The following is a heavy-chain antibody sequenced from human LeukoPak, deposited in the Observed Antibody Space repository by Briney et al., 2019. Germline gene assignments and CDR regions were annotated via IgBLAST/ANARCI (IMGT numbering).Heavy chain of an antibody. Sequence: ASVKVSCKVSGYTLTELSMHWVRQAPGKGLEWMGGFDPEDGETIYAQKFQGRVTMTEDTSTDTAYMELSSLRSEDTAVYYCATAPPTPGPGYYYYGMDVWGQGTTVTVSS. V-gene: IGHV1-24*01. CDR1: GYTLTELS. CDR3: ATAPPTPGPGYYYYGMDV. J-gene: IGHJ6*02. CDR2: FDPEDGET.